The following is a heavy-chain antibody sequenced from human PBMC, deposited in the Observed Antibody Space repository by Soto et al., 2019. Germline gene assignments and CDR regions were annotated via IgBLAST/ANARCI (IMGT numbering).Heavy chain of an antibody. V-gene: IGHV3-23*01. CDR2: ISASGVST. D-gene: IGHD6-19*01. CDR1: GFTVTNNH. J-gene: IGHJ4*02. Sequence: GGSLRLSCAASGFTVTNNHMSWVRQAPGKGLEWVSVISASGVSTYYADSVKGRFTISRDNSKNTLYLQMNSLRAEDTAVYYCASPKVAGRRPFDYWGQGILVTVSS. CDR3: ASPKVAGRRPFDY.